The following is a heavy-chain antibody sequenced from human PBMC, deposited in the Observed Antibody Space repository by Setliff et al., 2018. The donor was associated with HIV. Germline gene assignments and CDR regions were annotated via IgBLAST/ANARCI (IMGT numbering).Heavy chain of an antibody. CDR3: TRDRPDYDFWSGYTFDY. Sequence: SLRLSCTTSGFDFEDHAMSWVRQAPGKGLEWVGFIRSRVHGGTPEYAASVKGRFTISRDDSKRIAYLQMNSLKNEDTAVYYCTRDRPDYDFWSGYTFDYWGLGTLVTVSS. D-gene: IGHD3-3*01. CDR1: GFDFEDHA. CDR2: IRSRVHGGTP. J-gene: IGHJ4*02. V-gene: IGHV3-49*04.